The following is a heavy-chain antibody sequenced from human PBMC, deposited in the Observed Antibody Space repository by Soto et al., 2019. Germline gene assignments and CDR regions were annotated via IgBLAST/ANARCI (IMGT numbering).Heavy chain of an antibody. CDR3: ARAGAPFPSASTGYWGFDY. Sequence: EVQLMESGGGLIQPGGSLRLSCAASGFTFSDHQMNWVRQAPGRGLEWVSVIYSSGTTYYGDSVKGRFTISRDNSKNSLYLQMNSLRTEDTALYYCARAGAPFPSASTGYWGFDYWGQGTLVTVSS. CDR1: GFTFSDHQ. CDR2: IYSSGTT. J-gene: IGHJ4*02. D-gene: IGHD3-9*01. V-gene: IGHV3-53*01.